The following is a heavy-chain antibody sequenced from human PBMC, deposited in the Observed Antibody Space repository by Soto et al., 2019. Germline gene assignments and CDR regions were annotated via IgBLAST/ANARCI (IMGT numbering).Heavy chain of an antibody. V-gene: IGHV1-18*01. CDR3: ARDRVMVRRVSPDYYYYGMDV. CDR1: GYTFTSYG. Sequence: QVQLVQSGAEVKKPGASVKVSCKASGYTFTSYGISWVRQAPGQGLEWMGWLSAYTGNTNYAQKLQGRVTMTTDTSTSTAYMELRSMRSDDTAVYYCARDRVMVRRVSPDYYYYGMDVWGQGTTVTVSS. CDR2: LSAYTGNT. J-gene: IGHJ6*02. D-gene: IGHD3-10*01.